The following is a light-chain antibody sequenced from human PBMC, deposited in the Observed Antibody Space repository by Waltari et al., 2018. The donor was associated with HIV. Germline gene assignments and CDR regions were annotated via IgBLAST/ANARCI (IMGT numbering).Light chain of an antibody. Sequence: DIVLTQAPLLLSVTPGQPATISCKSSQSLLHSDGKTYLYWYFQRPGQPPQLLIYQVSTRFSGVPDRFSGGGSWPYFTLKISRVEADDVGTYYCMQSIELPPTFGQGTKLDIK. CDR3: MQSIELPPT. J-gene: IGKJ2*01. CDR1: QSLLHSDGKTY. CDR2: QVS. V-gene: IGKV2D-29*01.